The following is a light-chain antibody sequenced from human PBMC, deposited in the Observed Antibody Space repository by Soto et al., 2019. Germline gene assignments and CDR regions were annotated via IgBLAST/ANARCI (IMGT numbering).Light chain of an antibody. J-gene: IGKJ1*01. CDR3: IQALQTPWT. CDR1: QSLLHSNGYNY. Sequence: DIVMTQSPLSLPVTPGEPASISCRSSQSLLHSNGYNYLDWYLQKPGQSPQLLIYWGSNRASGVPDRFSGSGSGTDFTLKISRVEAEDVGVYYCIQALQTPWTFGQVTKVDIK. V-gene: IGKV2-28*01. CDR2: WGS.